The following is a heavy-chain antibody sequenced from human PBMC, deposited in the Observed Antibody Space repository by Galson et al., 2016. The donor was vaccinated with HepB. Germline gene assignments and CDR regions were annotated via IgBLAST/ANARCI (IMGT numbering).Heavy chain of an antibody. D-gene: IGHD2/OR15-2a*01. CDR2: VSYDGSMK. Sequence: SLRLSCAASGFTFSLYGMHWVRQAPGKGLEWLAIVSYDGSMKYYAHSVKGRFTISRDNSKDSLYLQMTSLRVEDTAVYYCVREGVGFFDPFDFWGQGTLVTVSS. CDR1: GFTFSLYG. CDR3: VREGVGFFDPFDF. J-gene: IGHJ4*02. V-gene: IGHV3-30*19.